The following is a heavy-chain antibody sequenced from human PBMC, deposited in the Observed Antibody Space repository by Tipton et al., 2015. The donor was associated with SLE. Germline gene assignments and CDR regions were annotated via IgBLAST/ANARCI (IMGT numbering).Heavy chain of an antibody. CDR1: GGSISSHY. CDR3: ARGRDNERNYYFGMDV. CDR2: IYYSGST. Sequence: TLSLTCTVSGGSISSHYWSWIRQPPGKGLEWIGYIYYSGSTNYNPSLKSRVTISVDTSKNQFSLKLSSVTAADTAVYYCARGRDNERNYYFGMDVWGQGTTVTVSS. D-gene: IGHD1-1*01. V-gene: IGHV4-59*11. J-gene: IGHJ6*02.